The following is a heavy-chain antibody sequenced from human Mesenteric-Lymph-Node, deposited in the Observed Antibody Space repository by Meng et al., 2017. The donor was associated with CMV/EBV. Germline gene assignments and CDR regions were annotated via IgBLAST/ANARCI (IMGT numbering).Heavy chain of an antibody. D-gene: IGHD6-6*01. V-gene: IGHV3-30*03. Sequence: GGSLRLSCAVSGLTFNRYGMYWVRHAPDRGLEYVAVISHDGTSKYYADSVRGRFTISRDDSKNMLYLQLNTLIDDDTGVYYCAAEYQLLNVPYLEYWGQGTQVTVSS. CDR1: GLTFNRYG. CDR3: AAEYQLLNVPYLEY. CDR2: ISHDGTSK. J-gene: IGHJ4*02.